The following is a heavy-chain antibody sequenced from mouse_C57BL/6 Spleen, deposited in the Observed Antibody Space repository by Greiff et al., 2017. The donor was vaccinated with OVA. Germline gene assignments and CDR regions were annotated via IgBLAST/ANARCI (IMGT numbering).Heavy chain of an antibody. CDR2: IDPETGGT. CDR1: GYTFTDYE. V-gene: IGHV1-15*01. CDR3: TRETAQVSFAY. Sequence: QVQLQQSGAELVRPGASVTLSCKASGYTFTDYEMHWVKQTPVHGLEWIGAIDPETGGTAYNQKFKGKAILTADKSSSTAYMELRSLTSEDSAVYYCTRETAQVSFAYWGQGTLVTVSA. D-gene: IGHD3-2*02. J-gene: IGHJ3*01.